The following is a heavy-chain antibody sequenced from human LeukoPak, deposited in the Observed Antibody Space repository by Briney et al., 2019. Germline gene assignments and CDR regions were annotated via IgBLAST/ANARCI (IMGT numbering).Heavy chain of an antibody. J-gene: IGHJ4*02. D-gene: IGHD1-7*01. CDR2: FSSGGGA. V-gene: IGHV4-39*07. CDR3: ARKQTGTMYDV. CDR1: GGSISSSSYY. Sequence: SETLSHTCIVTGGSISSSSYYWAWIRQSPGKGLEWIGNFSSGGGAYYNPSLTSRVSISKDTSDNQFSLRLYSVTAADTAVYYCARKQTGTMYDVWGQGTQVTVSS.